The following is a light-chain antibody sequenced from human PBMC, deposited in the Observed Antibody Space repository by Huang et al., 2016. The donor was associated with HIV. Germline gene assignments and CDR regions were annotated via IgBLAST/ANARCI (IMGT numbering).Light chain of an antibody. J-gene: IGKJ4*01. V-gene: IGKV1-39*01. CDR1: QSISTF. Sequence: DIQMTQSPSSLSASIGDSVTITCRASQSISTFLNWYHHKQGKAPKLLVCAAATLQSGVPSRFSGSGSVRQFTLTISSLQPEDFATYYCQQSFNTPSFGGGTKVDIK. CDR3: QQSFNTPS. CDR2: AAA.